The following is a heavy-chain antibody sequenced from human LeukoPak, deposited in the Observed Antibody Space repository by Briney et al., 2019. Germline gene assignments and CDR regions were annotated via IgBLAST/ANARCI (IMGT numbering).Heavy chain of an antibody. J-gene: IGHJ4*02. CDR3: AKDSAVADIGCLDY. Sequence: RPGRSLRLSCAASGFTFDDYAMHWVRQAPGKGLEWVSGISWNSGSIGYADSVKGRFTISRDNAKNSLYLQMNSLRAEDTALYYCAKDSAVADIGCLDYWGQGTLVTVSS. CDR2: ISWNSGSI. D-gene: IGHD6-19*01. CDR1: GFTFDDYA. V-gene: IGHV3-9*01.